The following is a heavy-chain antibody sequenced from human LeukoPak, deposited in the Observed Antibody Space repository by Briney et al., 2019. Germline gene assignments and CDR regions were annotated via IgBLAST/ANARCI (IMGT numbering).Heavy chain of an antibody. J-gene: IGHJ4*02. CDR3: AKEPRGYSGYDWGVYFDY. V-gene: IGHV3-30*18. CDR1: GFTFSSYG. CDR2: ISYDGSNK. Sequence: GGSLRLSCAASGFTFSSYGMHWVRQAPGKGLEWVAVISYDGSNKYYADSVKGRFTISRDNSKNTLYLQMNSLRAEDTAVYYCAKEPRGYSGYDWGVYFDYWGQGTLVTVSS. D-gene: IGHD5-12*01.